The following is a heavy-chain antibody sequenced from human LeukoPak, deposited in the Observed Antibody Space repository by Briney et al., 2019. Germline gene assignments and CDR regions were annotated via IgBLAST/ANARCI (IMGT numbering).Heavy chain of an antibody. CDR2: ISGSGGST. J-gene: IGHJ4*02. D-gene: IGHD2-2*01. CDR1: GFTFSSYA. CDR3: AKEKCSSTSCFPYFDY. V-gene: IGHV3-23*01. Sequence: LAGGSLRLSCAASGFTFSSYAMSWVRQAPGKGLEWVSAISGSGGSTYYADSVKGRFTISRDNSKNTLYLQMNSLRAEDTAVYYCAKEKCSSTSCFPYFDYWGRGTLVTVSS.